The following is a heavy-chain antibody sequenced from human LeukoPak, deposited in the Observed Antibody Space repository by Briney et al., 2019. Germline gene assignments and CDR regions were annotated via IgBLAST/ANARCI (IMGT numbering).Heavy chain of an antibody. CDR1: GGSISSYY. D-gene: IGHD4-17*01. CDR3: ARVYTVTTLDAFDI. Sequence: PSETLSLTCTAPGGSISSYYLSWIRQPPGKVLQWIGYIYYSGGTNYNPSLKSRVTISVDTSKNQFSLKLSSVTAADTAVYYCARVYTVTTLDAFDIWGQGTMVTVSS. V-gene: IGHV4-59*01. CDR2: IYYSGGT. J-gene: IGHJ3*02.